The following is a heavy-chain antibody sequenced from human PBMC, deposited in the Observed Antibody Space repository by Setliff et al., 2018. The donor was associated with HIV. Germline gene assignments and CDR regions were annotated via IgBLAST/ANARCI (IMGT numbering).Heavy chain of an antibody. Sequence: GESLKISCKGSGYNFTIYWIGWVRQMPGKGLEWMGIIYPGDSDIIYSPSFQGQVTISADKSITTAYLQWSSLKASDTAIYYCVRHRSAVAGTRIGYCYYMDVWGKGTTVTVSS. J-gene: IGHJ6*03. CDR2: IYPGDSDI. CDR1: GYNFTIYW. D-gene: IGHD6-19*01. CDR3: VRHRSAVAGTRIGYCYYMDV. V-gene: IGHV5-51*01.